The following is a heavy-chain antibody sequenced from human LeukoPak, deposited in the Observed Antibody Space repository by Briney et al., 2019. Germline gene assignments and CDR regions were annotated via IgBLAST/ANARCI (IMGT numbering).Heavy chain of an antibody. J-gene: IGHJ5*02. CDR1: GISFSRYA. V-gene: IGHV3-30*04. CDR3: VRDGYCGSASCRGWFDP. CDR2: ISYDGSTE. D-gene: IGHD2-2*03. Sequence: GSLRLSCAASGISFSRYAMHWVRQAPGKGLEWVAVISYDGSTEYYADSVKGRFTISRDNSKNTLYVQMNSLRVDDTAVYYCVRDGYCGSASCRGWFDPWGQGTLVTVSS.